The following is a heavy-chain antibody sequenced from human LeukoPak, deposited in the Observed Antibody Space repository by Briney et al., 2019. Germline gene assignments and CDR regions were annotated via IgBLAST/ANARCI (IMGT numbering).Heavy chain of an antibody. J-gene: IGHJ3*02. V-gene: IGHV3-21*01. Sequence: GGSLRLSCAASAFTLSSYTTNWVRQAPRKGLESVSSISNSGFYIYYADSVKGRFVVSRDNFNNSLYLQMNGLRDEDTAVYYCVTDGASDIWGQGTMVTVSS. CDR2: ISNSGFYI. CDR1: AFTLSSYT. CDR3: VTDGASDI.